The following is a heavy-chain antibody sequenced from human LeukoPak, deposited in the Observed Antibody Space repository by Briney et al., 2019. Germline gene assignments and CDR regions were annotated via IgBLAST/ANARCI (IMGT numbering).Heavy chain of an antibody. CDR1: GYTFTGYS. CDR2: INPSSGGT. CDR3: ARADSRDY. Sequence: ASVKVSCKASGYTFTGYSLHWVRQAPGQGLEWMGRINPSSGGTNYAQKFQGRVTMTRDTSISTAYMELSSLISDDSALYYCARADSRDYWGQGTLVTVSS. J-gene: IGHJ4*02. V-gene: IGHV1-2*06.